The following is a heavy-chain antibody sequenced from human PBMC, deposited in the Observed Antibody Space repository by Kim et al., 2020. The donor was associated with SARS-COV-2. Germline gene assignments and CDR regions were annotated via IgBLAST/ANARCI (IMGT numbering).Heavy chain of an antibody. CDR3: AKEEGSGYSSGCTYYYYGTDV. V-gene: IGHV3-30*18. CDR1: GFTFSSYG. Sequence: GGSLRLSCAASGFTFSSYGMNWVRQAPGKGPEWVATISYDGSNKYYADSVKGRFTISRDNSKNTLYLQMNSLRAEDTAVYYCAKEEGSGYSSGCTYYYYGTDVWGRGTTVTVSS. J-gene: IGHJ6*02. D-gene: IGHD6-19*01. CDR2: ISYDGSNK.